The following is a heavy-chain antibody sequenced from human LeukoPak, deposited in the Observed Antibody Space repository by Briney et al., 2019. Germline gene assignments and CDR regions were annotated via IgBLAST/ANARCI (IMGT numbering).Heavy chain of an antibody. CDR2: ISSSGSTI. D-gene: IGHD2-2*01. J-gene: IGHJ4*02. V-gene: IGHV3-48*04. CDR1: GFTFSSYA. Sequence: GGSLRLSCAASGFTFSSYAMSWVRQAPGKGLEWVSCISSSGSTIYYADSVKGRFTISRDNAKNSLYLQMNSLRAEDTAVYYCARDRGNIVVVPAAIEGWGQGTLVTVSS. CDR3: ARDRGNIVVVPAAIEG.